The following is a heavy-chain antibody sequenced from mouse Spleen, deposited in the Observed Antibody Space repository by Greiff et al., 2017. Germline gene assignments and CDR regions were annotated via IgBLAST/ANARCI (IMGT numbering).Heavy chain of an antibody. CDR1: GYAFSSYW. Sequence: LQQSGASVKIPCKAFGYAFSSYWMNWVKQRPGKGLEWIGQIYPGDGDTNYNGKFKGKATLTADKSSSTAYMQLSSLTSEDSAVYFCAREGRSWFAYWGQGTLVTVSA. V-gene: IGHV1-80*01. CDR3: AREGRSWFAY. CDR2: IYPGDGDT. J-gene: IGHJ3*01. D-gene: IGHD3-3*01.